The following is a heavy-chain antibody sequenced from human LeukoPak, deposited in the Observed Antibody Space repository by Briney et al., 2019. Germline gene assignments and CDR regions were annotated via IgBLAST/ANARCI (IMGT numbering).Heavy chain of an antibody. Sequence: PGGSLRLSCAASGFTFSNYAISWVRQAPGKGLEWVSVISGSGGSTYYAYSVKGWFTISRDNSKNTLYLQMNSLRAEDTAVYYCAKDYASDMATAPFDYWGQGTLVTVSS. D-gene: IGHD5-24*01. V-gene: IGHV3-23*01. CDR2: ISGSGGST. J-gene: IGHJ4*02. CDR3: AKDYASDMATAPFDY. CDR1: GFTFSNYA.